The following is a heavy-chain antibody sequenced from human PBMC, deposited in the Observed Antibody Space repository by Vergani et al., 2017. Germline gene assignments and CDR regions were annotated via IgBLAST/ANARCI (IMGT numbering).Heavy chain of an antibody. Sequence: QVQLVQSGAEVKKPGSSVKVSCKASGGTFSSYAISWVRQAPGQGLEWMGLVDPEDGETIYAQKFQGRVTMTEDTSTDTAYMELSSLRSEDTAVYYCATSPVGIVDYYYYGMDVWGQGTTVTVSS. D-gene: IGHD2-15*01. J-gene: IGHJ6*02. V-gene: IGHV1-24*01. CDR1: GGTFSSYA. CDR3: ATSPVGIVDYYYYGMDV. CDR2: VDPEDGET.